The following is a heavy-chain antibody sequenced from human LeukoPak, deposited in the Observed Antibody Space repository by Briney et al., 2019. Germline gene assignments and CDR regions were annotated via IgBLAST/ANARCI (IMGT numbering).Heavy chain of an antibody. CDR2: IYYSGST. D-gene: IGHD2-15*01. J-gene: IGHJ4*02. V-gene: IGHV4-59*01. Sequence: KPSETPSPTCPVSGGSISSYYWGWVRQPPGKGPERIRYIYYSGSTNYNPSLKSRVTISVDTSKNQFSLKLSSVTAADTAVYYCAREVRGGGTLGYWGQGTLVTVSS. CDR1: GGSISSYY. CDR3: AREVRGGGTLGY.